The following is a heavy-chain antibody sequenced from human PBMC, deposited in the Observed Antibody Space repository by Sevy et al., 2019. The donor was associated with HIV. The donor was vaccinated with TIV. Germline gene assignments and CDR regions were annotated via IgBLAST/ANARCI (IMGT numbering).Heavy chain of an antibody. V-gene: IGHV4-59*01. CDR3: ASCSPDYYYGMDV. CDR1: GDSIGNNY. CDR2: FYYSGRT. D-gene: IGHD2-15*01. J-gene: IGHJ6*02. Sequence: SETLSLTCTVSGDSIGNNYWSWIRQPPGKGLEWIGYFYYSGRTNYNPSLKSRVTISADTSKNQFSLKLISVTAAETAVYFCASCSPDYYYGMDVWGQGTTVTVSS.